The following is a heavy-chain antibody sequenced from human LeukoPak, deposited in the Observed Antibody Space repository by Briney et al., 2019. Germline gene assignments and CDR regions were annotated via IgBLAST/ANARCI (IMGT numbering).Heavy chain of an antibody. CDR3: AKDGASYDFWSGYFDY. V-gene: IGHV3-30*18. CDR1: GFTFSRYG. D-gene: IGHD3-3*01. Sequence: PGGSLRLSCAASGFTFSRYGMHWVRQTPGKGLEWVAVISYDASNKYYADSVKGRFTISRDNSKNTLYLQMNSLRAEDTAVYYCAKDGASYDFWSGYFDYWGQGTLVTVSS. J-gene: IGHJ4*02. CDR2: ISYDASNK.